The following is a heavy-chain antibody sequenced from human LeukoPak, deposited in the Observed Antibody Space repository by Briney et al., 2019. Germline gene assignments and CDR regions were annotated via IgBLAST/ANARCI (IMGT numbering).Heavy chain of an antibody. CDR2: INHSGST. CDR1: GGSFSGYY. D-gene: IGHD5-24*01. V-gene: IGHV4-34*01. CDR3: ARGRRWLQLKLNWPFDY. J-gene: IGHJ4*02. Sequence: PSETLSLTCAVYGGSFSGYYWSWIRQPPGKGLEWIGEINHSGSTNYNPSLKSRVTISVDTSKNQFSLKLSSVTAADTAVYYCARGRRWLQLKLNWPFDYWGQGTLVTVSS.